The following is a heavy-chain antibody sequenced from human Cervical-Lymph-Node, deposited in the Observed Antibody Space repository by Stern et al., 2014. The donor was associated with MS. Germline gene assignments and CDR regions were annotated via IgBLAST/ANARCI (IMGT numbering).Heavy chain of an antibody. D-gene: IGHD2/OR15-2a*01. CDR3: ATSTASDAFDI. Sequence: QVQLVESGGGVVQPGGSLRLSCVASGLTFSTSVMHWVRQAPGKGLEWVAVVWNDGSKEHFTESVKGRFSTSRDTAKNTLHLQMSSLRAEDTAVYFCATSTASDAFDIWGQGTLVTVSS. V-gene: IGHV3-33*01. CDR2: VWNDGSKE. CDR1: GLTFSTSV. J-gene: IGHJ3*02.